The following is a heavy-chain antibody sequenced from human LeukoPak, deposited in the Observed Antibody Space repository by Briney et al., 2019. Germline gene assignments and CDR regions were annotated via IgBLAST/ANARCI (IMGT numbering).Heavy chain of an antibody. CDR2: SDPEDGET. V-gene: IGHV1-24*01. J-gene: IGHJ4*02. Sequence: ASVKVSCKASGYTLTELSMHWVRQAPGKGLEWMGGSDPEDGETIYAQKFQGRVTMTEDTSTDTAYMELSSLRSEDTAVYYCATDISAGYSGSIWGQGTLVTVSS. D-gene: IGHD1-26*01. CDR1: GYTLTELS. CDR3: ATDISAGYSGSI.